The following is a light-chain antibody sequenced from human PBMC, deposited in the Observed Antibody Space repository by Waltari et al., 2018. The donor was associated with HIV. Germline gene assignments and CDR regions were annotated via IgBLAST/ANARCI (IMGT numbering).Light chain of an antibody. J-gene: IGKJ4*01. Sequence: DMQMTQSPSSVSESVGDRVTISCRATHEIGRWLAWYQQKPGRAPRILIFAASSVQGGVPSRFRGGGSGTDFTLTITRLQSEDVATYYCQQANSFRPLSFGGGTRVDLK. V-gene: IGKV1-12*01. CDR3: QQANSFRPLS. CDR1: HEIGRW. CDR2: AAS.